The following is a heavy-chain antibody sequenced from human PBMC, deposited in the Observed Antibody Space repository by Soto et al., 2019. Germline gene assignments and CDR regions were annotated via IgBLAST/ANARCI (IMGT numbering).Heavy chain of an antibody. V-gene: IGHV2-5*02. CDR2: IYWDDDK. CDR1: GFSLSTSGVG. Sequence: QITLKESGPTLVKPTQTLTLTCTFSGFSLSTSGVGVGWIRQPPGKALEWLALIYWDDDKRYSPSLKSRLTNTKDTSKNQVVLTMTNMDPVDTATYYCAHRRATGWGAAVYFDYWGQGTLVTVSS. CDR3: AHRRATGWGAAVYFDY. J-gene: IGHJ4*02. D-gene: IGHD6-13*01.